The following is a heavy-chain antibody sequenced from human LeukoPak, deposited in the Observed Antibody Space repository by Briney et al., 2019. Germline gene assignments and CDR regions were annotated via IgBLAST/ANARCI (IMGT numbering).Heavy chain of an antibody. J-gene: IGHJ4*02. CDR3: AKDNYGGIFAS. D-gene: IGHD4-17*01. CDR1: GFTFSAYG. CDR2: ISDTVRDT. V-gene: IGHV3-23*01. Sequence: GESLRLSCAASGFTFSAYGMSWVRQAPGKGLEWVSHISDTVRDTWYANSVKGRLIISRDNSRGTVYLQMSSLRPEDTALYFCAKDNYGGIFASWGQGTLVTVSS.